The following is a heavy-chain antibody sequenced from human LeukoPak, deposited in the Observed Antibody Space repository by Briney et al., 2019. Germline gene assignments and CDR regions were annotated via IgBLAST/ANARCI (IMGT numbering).Heavy chain of an antibody. V-gene: IGHV4-59*01. Sequence: SETLSLTCTVSGGSISSYYWSWIRQPPGKGLEWMGYIYYSGSTNYNPSLKGRVTISVDTSKNQFSLKLSSVTAADTAVYYCARDPRMITIFGVVTNDAFDIWGQGTMVTVSS. D-gene: IGHD3-3*01. CDR1: GGSISSYY. J-gene: IGHJ3*02. CDR3: ARDPRMITIFGVVTNDAFDI. CDR2: IYYSGST.